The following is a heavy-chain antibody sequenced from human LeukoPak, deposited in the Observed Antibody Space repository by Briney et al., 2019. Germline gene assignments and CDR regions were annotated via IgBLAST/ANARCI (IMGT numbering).Heavy chain of an antibody. CDR2: IHNSGTT. D-gene: IGHD3-10*01. V-gene: IGHV4-34*01. CDR1: GGPFSGYF. J-gene: IGHJ4*02. Sequence: SETLSLTCAVSGGPFSGYFWGWIRQSSGKGLEWVGEIHNSGTTNYNPSLNSRVTISEDTSKNQFYLNLSSVTAADTAVYYCARRYYYNLGSFPFDFWGQGTLVTVSS. CDR3: ARRYYYNLGSFPFDF.